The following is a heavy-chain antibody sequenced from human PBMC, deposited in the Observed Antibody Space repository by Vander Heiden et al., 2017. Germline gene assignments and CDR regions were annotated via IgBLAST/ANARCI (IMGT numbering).Heavy chain of an antibody. J-gene: IGHJ2*01. D-gene: IGHD6-19*01. CDR2: ISWNSGSI. Sequence: EVQLVESGGGLVQPGRSLRLSCAASGFTFDDYAMHWVQQAPGKGLEWVSGISWNSGSIGYADSVKGRFTISRDNAKNSLYLQMNSLRAEDTALYYCAKFGVAGTKHWYFDLWGRGTLVTVSS. V-gene: IGHV3-9*01. CDR3: AKFGVAGTKHWYFDL. CDR1: GFTFDDYA.